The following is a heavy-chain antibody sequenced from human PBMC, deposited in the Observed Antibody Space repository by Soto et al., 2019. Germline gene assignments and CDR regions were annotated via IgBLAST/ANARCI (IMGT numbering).Heavy chain of an antibody. V-gene: IGHV3-21*01. D-gene: IGHD3-22*01. CDR1: GFTFSSYS. CDR3: ARDYSSGYYWDDY. J-gene: IGHJ4*02. Sequence: EVQLVESGGGLVQPGGSLRLSCAASGFTFSSYSMNWVRQAPGKGLEWVSSISSSSSSIYYADSVKGRFTISRDDAKSSLYLQMNSLRAEDTDVYYCARDYSSGYYWDDYWGQGTLVTVSS. CDR2: ISSSSSSI.